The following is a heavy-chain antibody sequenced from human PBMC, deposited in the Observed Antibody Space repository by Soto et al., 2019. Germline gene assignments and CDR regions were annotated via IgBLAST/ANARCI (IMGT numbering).Heavy chain of an antibody. V-gene: IGHV3-23*01. CDR1: GFTFNNYA. J-gene: IGHJ5*02. D-gene: IGHD3-22*01. CDR3: AKGESSVSARDFDP. Sequence: DVQLLESGGDLAQPGGSLRLSCEASGFTFNNYAIAWVRQAPGKGLEWVSSITSSGAAYYADSVKGRFTISRDNSKNTLYLQMNSPRAEDTAVYYCAKGESSVSARDFDPWGQGTLVTVSS. CDR2: ITSSGAA.